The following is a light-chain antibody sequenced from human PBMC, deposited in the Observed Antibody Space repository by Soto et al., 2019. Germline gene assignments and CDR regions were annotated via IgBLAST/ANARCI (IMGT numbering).Light chain of an antibody. Sequence: QSVLTQPASVSGSPGQSITITCTGTRSDIGAYNFVSWYQQHPGEVPKLMLYDVSIRPSGVSNRFSGSKSGNTASLTISGLQAEDEADYYCTSYTSSSTYVFGTGTKLTVL. J-gene: IGLJ1*01. CDR3: TSYTSSSTYV. CDR2: DVS. CDR1: RSDIGAYNF. V-gene: IGLV2-14*03.